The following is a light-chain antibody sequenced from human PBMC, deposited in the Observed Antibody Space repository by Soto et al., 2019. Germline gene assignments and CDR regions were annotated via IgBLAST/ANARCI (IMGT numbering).Light chain of an antibody. CDR1: QDIGSA. Sequence: AIQLTQSPSSLSAAVGDRVTITCRTSQDIGSALAWYQQKPGKPPQLLIYDASNWESGVPSRCSGTGSGTDFTLTISSQQPEDFATYYCQQFDSYPLTFGGATKVEIK. J-gene: IGKJ4*01. CDR2: DAS. V-gene: IGKV1-13*02. CDR3: QQFDSYPLT.